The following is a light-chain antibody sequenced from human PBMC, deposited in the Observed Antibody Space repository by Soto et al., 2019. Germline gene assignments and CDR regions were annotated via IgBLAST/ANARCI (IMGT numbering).Light chain of an antibody. Sequence: EVVMTQSPATLSVSPGERATLSCRANQSVSSNLAWYQQKPGQAPRLLIYGASTRATGIPARFSGSGSGTEFTLTISSLQSEDFAVYYCQQYNSWPPYTFGQGTKVEIK. V-gene: IGKV3-15*01. CDR2: GAS. CDR3: QQYNSWPPYT. CDR1: QSVSSN. J-gene: IGKJ2*01.